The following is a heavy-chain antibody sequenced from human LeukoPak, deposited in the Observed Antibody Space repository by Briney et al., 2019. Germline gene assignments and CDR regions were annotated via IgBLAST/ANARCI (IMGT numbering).Heavy chain of an antibody. CDR3: ARYWSGFDY. CDR1: GGSFSGYY. V-gene: IGHV4-34*11. D-gene: IGHD3-3*01. CDR2: IYYSGTT. Sequence: SETLSLTCAFYGGSFSGYYWSWIRQPPGKGLEWIGYIYYSGTTNYNPSLNSRVTISLDTSKKQFSLNLRSVTAADTAVYFCARYWSGFDYWGQGTLVTVSS. J-gene: IGHJ4*02.